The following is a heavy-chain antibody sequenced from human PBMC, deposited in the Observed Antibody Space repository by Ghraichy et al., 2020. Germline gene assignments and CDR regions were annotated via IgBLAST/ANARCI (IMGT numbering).Heavy chain of an antibody. D-gene: IGHD3-9*01. CDR2: IYWNDDK. V-gene: IGHV2-5*01. CDR3: AHRRGYFDWLLRDPFDP. J-gene: IGHJ5*02. Sequence: SGPTLVKPTQTLTLTCTFSGFSLSTSGVGVGWIRQPPGKALEWLALIYWNDDKRYSPSLKSRLTITKDTSKNQVVLTMTNMDPVDTATYYCAHRRGYFDWLLRDPFDPWGQGTLVTVSS. CDR1: GFSLSTSGVG.